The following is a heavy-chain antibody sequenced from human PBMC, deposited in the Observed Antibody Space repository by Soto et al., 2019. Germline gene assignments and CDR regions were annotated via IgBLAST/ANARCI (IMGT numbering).Heavy chain of an antibody. V-gene: IGHV3-74*01. CDR3: ARVPNCDSSSCYSYFDF. CDR1: GFTFSNYW. J-gene: IGHJ4*02. Sequence: EMQLVESGGGLVQPGGSLRLSCAASGFTFSNYWMHWVRQAPGKGPVWVSRISSDGTSTTYADSVKGRFTISRDNAKNTLYLQVNSLRAEDTAVYSCARVPNCDSSSCYSYFDFWGQGALITVSS. D-gene: IGHD2-2*01. CDR2: ISSDGTST.